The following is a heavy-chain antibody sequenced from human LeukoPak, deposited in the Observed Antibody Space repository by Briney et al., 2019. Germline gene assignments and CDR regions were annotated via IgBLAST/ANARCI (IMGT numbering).Heavy chain of an antibody. Sequence: PSETLSLTCTVSGGSISSYYWSWIRQPPGEGLEWIVYIYYSGSTNYNPSLKSRVTISVDTSKNQFSLKLSSVTAADTAVYYCASEVGGWRLFDYWGQGTLVTVSS. J-gene: IGHJ4*02. CDR2: IYYSGST. CDR1: GGSISSYY. CDR3: ASEVGGWRLFDY. V-gene: IGHV4-59*01. D-gene: IGHD6-19*01.